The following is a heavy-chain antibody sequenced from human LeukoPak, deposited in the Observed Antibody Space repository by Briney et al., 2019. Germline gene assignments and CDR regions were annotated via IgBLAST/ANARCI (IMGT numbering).Heavy chain of an antibody. CDR3: ARDLLEWYFDY. CDR1: GLTVSSTY. Sequence: GGSLRLSCAASGLTVSSTYMSWVRQTPGEGLEWGSVIYSGGSTYYADSVKGRFTISRDNSKNTLYLQMNSLRAEDTAVYYCARDLLEWYFDYWGQGTLVTVSS. D-gene: IGHD3-3*01. J-gene: IGHJ4*02. CDR2: IYSGGST. V-gene: IGHV3-66*01.